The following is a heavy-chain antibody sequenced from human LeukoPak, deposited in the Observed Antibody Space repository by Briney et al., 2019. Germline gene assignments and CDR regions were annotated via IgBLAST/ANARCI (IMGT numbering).Heavy chain of an antibody. CDR1: GYTFTSYY. D-gene: IGHD6-13*01. CDR3: ARGAGSSWSLNLYYSDY. V-gene: IGHV1-46*01. CDR2: INPSGGST. Sequence: ASVKVSCKASGYTFTSYYRHWVRQAPGQVLEWMGIINPSGGSTSYAQKFQGRVTMTRDTSTSTVYMELSSLRSEDTAVYYCARGAGSSWSLNLYYSDYWGQGTLVTVSS. J-gene: IGHJ4*02.